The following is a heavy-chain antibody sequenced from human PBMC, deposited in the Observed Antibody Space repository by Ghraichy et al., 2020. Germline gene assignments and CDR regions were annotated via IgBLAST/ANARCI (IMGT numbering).Heavy chain of an antibody. V-gene: IGHV1-2*02. Sequence: ASVKVSCQASGYTFTDYSINWLRQAPGQGPEWLGWVNTNTGVTNYAPKFQGRVTMTRDTSISTAYMELSSLTSYDTAVYHCAQSGGLGYWGQGTLVTVS. J-gene: IGHJ4*02. CDR2: VNTNTGVT. CDR1: GYTFTDYS. CDR3: AQSGGLGY. D-gene: IGHD1-26*01.